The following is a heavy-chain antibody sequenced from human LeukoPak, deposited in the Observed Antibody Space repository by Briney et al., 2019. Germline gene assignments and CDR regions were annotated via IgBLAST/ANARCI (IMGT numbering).Heavy chain of an antibody. CDR2: IYYSGST. D-gene: IGHD3-10*01. J-gene: IGHJ6*02. CDR3: ARDHGSGSYSPYYYGMDV. Sequence: SETLSLTCTVSGGSISSGGYYWSWIRQHPGKGLEWIGYIYYSGSTYYNPSLKSRVTISVDTSKNQFSLKLSSVTAADTAVYYCARDHGSGSYSPYYYGMDVWGQGTTVTVSS. V-gene: IGHV4-61*08. CDR1: GGSISSGGYY.